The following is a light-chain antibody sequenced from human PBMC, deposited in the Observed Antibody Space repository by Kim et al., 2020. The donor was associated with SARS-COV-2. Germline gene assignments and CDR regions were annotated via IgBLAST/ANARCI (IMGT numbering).Light chain of an antibody. Sequence: ARGQTIRITYQGHSLRTHYANWDHQKPGQAPVLVIYGEKNRPSGIPDRFSGSSSGNTASLAITGAQAEDEADYYCNSWDSSGNHLLFGGGTKLTVL. CDR1: SLRTHY. CDR2: GEK. J-gene: IGLJ2*01. V-gene: IGLV3-19*01. CDR3: NSWDSSGNHLL.